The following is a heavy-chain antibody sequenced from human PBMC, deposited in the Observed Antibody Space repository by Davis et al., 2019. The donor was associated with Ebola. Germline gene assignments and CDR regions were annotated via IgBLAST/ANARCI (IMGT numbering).Heavy chain of an antibody. J-gene: IGHJ6*02. D-gene: IGHD3-3*01. Sequence: AASVKVSCKASGYTFTSYYMHWVRQAPGQGLKWMGIINPSGGSTSYAQKFQGRVTMTRDTSTSTVYMELSSLRSEDTAVYYCARDRGEWLYYYYYGMDVWGQGTTVTVSS. CDR1: GYTFTSYY. CDR3: ARDRGEWLYYYYYGMDV. V-gene: IGHV1-46*01. CDR2: INPSGGST.